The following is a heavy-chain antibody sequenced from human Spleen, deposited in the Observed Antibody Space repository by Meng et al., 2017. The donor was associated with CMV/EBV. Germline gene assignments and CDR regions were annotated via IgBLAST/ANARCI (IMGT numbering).Heavy chain of an antibody. V-gene: IGHV3-21*01. D-gene: IGHD2-2*01. Sequence: GESLKISCAASGFTFSSYSMNWVRQAPGKGLEWVSSISSSSSYIYYADSVKGRFTISRDNAKNSLYLQMNSLRAEDTAVYYCARAYCSSTSCWVEAYYYYGMDVWGQGTTVTVSS. J-gene: IGHJ6*02. CDR2: ISSSSSYI. CDR3: ARAYCSSTSCWVEAYYYYGMDV. CDR1: GFTFSSYS.